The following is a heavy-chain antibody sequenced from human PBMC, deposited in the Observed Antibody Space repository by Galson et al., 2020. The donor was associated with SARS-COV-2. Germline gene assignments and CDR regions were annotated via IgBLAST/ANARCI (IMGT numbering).Heavy chain of an antibody. CDR3: ARSPNGAYDSSGYYAGGWFDP. V-gene: IGHV4-4*07. CDR2: IYTSGST. J-gene: IGHJ5*02. Sequence: SQTLSLTCTVSGGSISSYYWSWIRQPAGKGLEWIGRIYTSGSTNYNPSLKSRVTMSVDTSKNQFSLKLSSVTAADTAVYYCARSPNGAYDSSGYYAGGWFDPWGQGTLVTVSS. D-gene: IGHD3-22*01. CDR1: GGSISSYY.